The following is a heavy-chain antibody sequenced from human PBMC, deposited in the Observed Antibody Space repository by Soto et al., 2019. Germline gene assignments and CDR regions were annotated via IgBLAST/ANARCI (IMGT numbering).Heavy chain of an antibody. V-gene: IGHV1-58*02. Sequence: ASVKVSCKASGFTFTSSAMQWVRQARGQRLEWIGWIVVGSGNTNYAQKFQERVTITRDMSTSTAYMELSSLRSEDTAVYYCAAAKRNYYDSSAPFDYWGQGTLVTVSS. CDR3: AAAKRNYYDSSAPFDY. J-gene: IGHJ4*02. CDR1: GFTFTSSA. CDR2: IVVGSGNT. D-gene: IGHD3-22*01.